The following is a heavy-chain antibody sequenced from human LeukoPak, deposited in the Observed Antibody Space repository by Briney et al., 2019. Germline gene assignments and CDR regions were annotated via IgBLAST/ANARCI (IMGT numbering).Heavy chain of an antibody. Sequence: GGSLRLSCAASGFTFSSYGMHWVRQAPGKGLEWVAFIRYDGSNIYYADSVKGRFTISRDNSKNTLYLQMNSLRAEDTAVYYCAKADEYYDYVWGSYRPHKFDYWGQGTLVTVSS. CDR1: GFTFSSYG. J-gene: IGHJ4*02. V-gene: IGHV3-30*02. CDR2: IRYDGSNI. D-gene: IGHD3-16*02. CDR3: AKADEYYDYVWGSYRPHKFDY.